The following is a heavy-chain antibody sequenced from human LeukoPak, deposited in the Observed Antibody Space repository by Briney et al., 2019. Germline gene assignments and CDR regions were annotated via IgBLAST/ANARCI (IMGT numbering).Heavy chain of an antibody. V-gene: IGHV4-4*07. J-gene: IGHJ4*02. D-gene: IGHD1-26*01. Sequence: MPSETLSLTCTVSGGSISSYYWSWIRQPAGKGLEWIGRIYTSGSTNYNPSLKSRVTMSVDTSKNQFSLKLSSVTAADTAVYYCARDSLVGAYYYFDFWGQGTLVTVSS. CDR1: GGSISSYY. CDR2: IYTSGST. CDR3: ARDSLVGAYYYFDF.